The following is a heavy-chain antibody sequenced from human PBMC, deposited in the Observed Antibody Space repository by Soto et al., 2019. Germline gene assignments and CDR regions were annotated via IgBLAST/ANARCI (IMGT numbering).Heavy chain of an antibody. CDR1: GGSFSGYY. Sequence: SETLSLTCAVYGGSFSGYYWSWIRQPPGKGLEWIGEINHSGSTNYNPSLKSRVTISVDTSKNQFSLKLSSVTAADTAVYYCARGRDRYSYRGYYYGMDVWGQGTTVTVSS. CDR3: ARGRDRYSYRGYYYGMDV. D-gene: IGHD5-18*01. J-gene: IGHJ6*02. V-gene: IGHV4-34*01. CDR2: INHSGST.